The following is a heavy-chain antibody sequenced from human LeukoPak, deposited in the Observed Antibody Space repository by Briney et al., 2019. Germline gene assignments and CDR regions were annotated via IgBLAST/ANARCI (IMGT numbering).Heavy chain of an antibody. CDR2: IKSKTDGGTT. CDR1: GFTFSNAW. D-gene: IGHD2-2*02. V-gene: IGHV3-15*01. J-gene: IGHJ4*02. CDR3: TTSDCSSTSCYRVRFDY. Sequence: GGSLRLSCAASGFTFSNAWMSWVRQAPGKGLEWVGRIKSKTDGGTTNYAAPVKGRFTISRDDSKNTLYLQMNSLKTEDTAVYYCTTSDCSSTSCYRVRFDYWGQGTLVTVSS.